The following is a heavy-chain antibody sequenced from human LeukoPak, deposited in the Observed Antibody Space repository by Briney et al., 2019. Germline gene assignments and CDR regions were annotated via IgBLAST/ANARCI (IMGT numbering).Heavy chain of an antibody. J-gene: IGHJ3*01. D-gene: IGHD2-2*01. CDR3: ARGTRYCSGSSCYIDAFDF. CDR1: GFTFSSFS. Sequence: GGSLRLSCAASGFTFSSFSFYWVRQAPGKWLEWVSVIGYDGSNQYYSDSVKGRFTISRDNSKNTLYLQMNSLRPDDTAVYYCARGTRYCSGSSCYIDAFDFWGQGTMVTVSS. CDR2: IGYDGSNQ. V-gene: IGHV3-30*04.